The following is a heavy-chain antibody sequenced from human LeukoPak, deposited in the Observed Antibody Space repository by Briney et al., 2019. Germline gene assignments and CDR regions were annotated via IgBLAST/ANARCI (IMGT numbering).Heavy chain of an antibody. J-gene: IGHJ4*02. V-gene: IGHV3-30*01. CDR3: ARAGGGLKRTYSSSLDY. D-gene: IGHD6-13*01. CDR1: GFTFSSYA. Sequence: GGSLRLSCAASGFTFSSYAMHWVRQAPGKGLGWVAVISYDGSNKYYADSVKGRYTISRDNSKNTLYLQMNSLRAEDTAVYYCARAGGGLKRTYSSSLDYWGQGTLVTVSS. CDR2: ISYDGSNK.